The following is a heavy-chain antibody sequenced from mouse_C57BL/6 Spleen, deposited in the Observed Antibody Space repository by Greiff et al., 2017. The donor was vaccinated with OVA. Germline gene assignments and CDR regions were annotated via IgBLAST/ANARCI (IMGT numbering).Heavy chain of an antibody. CDR3: ARSPFTTVVATDYFDY. V-gene: IGHV1-64*01. CDR1: GYTFTSYW. J-gene: IGHJ2*01. D-gene: IGHD1-1*01. CDR2: IHPNSGST. Sequence: VQLQQSGAELVKPGASVKLSCKASGYTFTSYWMHWVKQRPGQGLEWIGMIHPNSGSTNYNEKFKSKATLTVDKSSSTAYMQLSSLTSEDSAVYYCARSPFTTVVATDYFDYWGQGTTLTVSS.